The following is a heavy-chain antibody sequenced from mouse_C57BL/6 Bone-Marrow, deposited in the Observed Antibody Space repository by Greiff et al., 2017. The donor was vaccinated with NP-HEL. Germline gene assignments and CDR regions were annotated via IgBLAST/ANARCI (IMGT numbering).Heavy chain of an antibody. CDR3: AREGIYYYSWFAY. D-gene: IGHD1-1*01. CDR1: GFTFSDYG. J-gene: IGHJ3*01. CDR2: ISSGSSTI. V-gene: IGHV5-17*01. Sequence: EVKLVESGGGLVKPGGSLKLSCAASGFTFSDYGMHWVRQAPEKGLEWVAYISSGSSTIYYADTVKGRFTISRDNAKNTLFLQMTSLRSEDTAMYYCAREGIYYYSWFAYWGQGTLVTVSA.